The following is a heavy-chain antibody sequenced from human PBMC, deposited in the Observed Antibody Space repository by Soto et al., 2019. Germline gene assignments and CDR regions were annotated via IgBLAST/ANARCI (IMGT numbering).Heavy chain of an antibody. D-gene: IGHD4-4*01. J-gene: IGHJ5*02. CDR2: IYYSGST. CDR3: ARGTTVMYNLFDP. Sequence: QVQLQESGPGLVKPSETLSLTCTVSGGSISSYYWSWIRQPPGKGLEWIGYIYYSGSTNYNPSLKRRVTISVDTSKDQFSLELSSVTAADTAVYYWARGTTVMYNLFDPWGQGTLVTVSS. V-gene: IGHV4-59*01. CDR1: GGSISSYY.